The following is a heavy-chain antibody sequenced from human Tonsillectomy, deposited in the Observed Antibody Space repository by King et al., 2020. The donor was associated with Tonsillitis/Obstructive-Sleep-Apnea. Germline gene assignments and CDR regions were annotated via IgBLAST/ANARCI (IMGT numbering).Heavy chain of an antibody. CDR3: VQRYCSGGSCALDY. D-gene: IGHD2-15*01. V-gene: IGHV1-69*01. Sequence: QLVQSGAEVKKPGSSVKVSCKASGGTFSSYAISWVRQAPGQGLEWMGGIIPIFGTANYAQKFQGRVTITADESTSTAYMELSSLRSEDTAVYYCVQRYCSGGSCALDYWGQGTLVTVSS. CDR1: GGTFSSYA. CDR2: IIPIFGTA. J-gene: IGHJ4*02.